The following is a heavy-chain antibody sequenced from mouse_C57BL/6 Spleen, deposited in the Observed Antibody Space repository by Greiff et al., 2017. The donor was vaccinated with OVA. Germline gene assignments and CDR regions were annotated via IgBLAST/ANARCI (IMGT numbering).Heavy chain of an antibody. D-gene: IGHD2-4*01. CDR3: VRQGDYDGCAY. CDR1: GFSFNTYA. Sequence: DVKLQESGGGLVQPKGSLKLSCAASGFSFNTYAMNWVRQAPGKGLEWVARIRSKSNNYATYYADSVKDRFTISRDDSESMLYLQMNNLKTEDTAMYYCVRQGDYDGCAYWGQGTLVTVSA. V-gene: IGHV10-1*01. J-gene: IGHJ3*01. CDR2: IRSKSNNYAT.